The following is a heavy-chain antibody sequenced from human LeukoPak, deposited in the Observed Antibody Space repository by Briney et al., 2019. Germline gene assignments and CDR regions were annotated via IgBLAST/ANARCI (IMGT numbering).Heavy chain of an antibody. CDR2: IYYSGST. CDR3: AREATLSYYDTLTGLGAFHI. Sequence: PWETLSLTCTVSGGSISSYYWSWIRQPPGKGLEWIGYIYYSGSTNYNPSLKSRVTISVDTSKNQFSLKLSSVTAADTAVYYCAREATLSYYDTLTGLGAFHIWVQGTMVTVSS. CDR1: GGSISSYY. J-gene: IGHJ3*02. D-gene: IGHD3-9*01. V-gene: IGHV4-59*01.